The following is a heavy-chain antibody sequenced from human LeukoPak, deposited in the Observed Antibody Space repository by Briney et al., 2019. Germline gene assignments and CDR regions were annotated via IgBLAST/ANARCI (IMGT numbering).Heavy chain of an antibody. CDR2: INPNSGGT. J-gene: IGHJ2*01. CDR1: GYTFTGYY. D-gene: IGHD5-18*01. Sequence: ASVKVSCKASGYTFTGYYMHWVRQAPGQGLEWMGWINPNSGGTNYAQKFQGWVTMTRDTSISTAYMELGRLRSDDTAVYYCARGQGYSYGYIAAFDLWGRGTLVTVSS. CDR3: ARGQGYSYGYIAAFDL. V-gene: IGHV1-2*04.